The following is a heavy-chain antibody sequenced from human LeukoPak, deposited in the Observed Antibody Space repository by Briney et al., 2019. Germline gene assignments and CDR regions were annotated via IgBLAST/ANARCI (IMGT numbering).Heavy chain of an antibody. Sequence: LETLSLTRAVYGGSFSGYYWSWIRQPPGKGLEWIGEINHSGSTNYNPSLKSRVTISVDTSKNQFSLKLSSVTAADTAVYYCARWKYYYGSGPIFDYWGQGTLVTVSS. CDR1: GGSFSGYY. CDR3: ARWKYYYGSGPIFDY. J-gene: IGHJ4*02. D-gene: IGHD3-10*01. CDR2: INHSGST. V-gene: IGHV4-34*01.